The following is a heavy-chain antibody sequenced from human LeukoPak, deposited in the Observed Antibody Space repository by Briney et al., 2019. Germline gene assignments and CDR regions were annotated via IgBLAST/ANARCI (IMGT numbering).Heavy chain of an antibody. CDR1: GYTFTGYY. Sequence: GASVKVSCKASGYTFTGYYTHWVRQAPGQGLEWMGWINPNSGGTHYAQKFQGRVTMTRDTSISTAYMELSRLTSDDTALYYCARGSIVGSTESLGFDYWGQGTLVTVSS. J-gene: IGHJ4*02. CDR2: INPNSGGT. D-gene: IGHD1-26*01. CDR3: ARGSIVGSTESLGFDY. V-gene: IGHV1-2*02.